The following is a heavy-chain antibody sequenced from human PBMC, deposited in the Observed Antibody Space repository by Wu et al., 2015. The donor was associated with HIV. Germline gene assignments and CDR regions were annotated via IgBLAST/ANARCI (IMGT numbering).Heavy chain of an antibody. J-gene: IGHJ3*02. CDR1: GYTFTGYY. D-gene: IGHD6-13*01. Sequence: QVQLVQSGTEMKKSGASMKVSCQTSGYTFTGYYIHWVRQAPGQGLEWLGLINPGIGSTYYAEKFQGRVTMTRDTSTNTVNMQLGTLTSEDTAVYYCNRGMQQWVNDAFDIWGQGTMVTVSS. CDR2: INPGIGST. CDR3: NRGMQQWVNDAFDI. V-gene: IGHV1-46*03.